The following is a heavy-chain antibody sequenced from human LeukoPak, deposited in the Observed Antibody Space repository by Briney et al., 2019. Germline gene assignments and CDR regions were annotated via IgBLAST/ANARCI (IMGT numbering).Heavy chain of an antibody. CDR3: AKDMAFAYYYDSSGEFDY. Sequence: GGSLRLSCAASGFTFSSYGMHWVRQAPGKGLEWVAFIRYDGSNKYYADSVKGRFTISRDNSKNTLYLQMNSLRAEDTAVYYCAKDMAFAYYYDSSGEFDYWGQGTLVAVSS. D-gene: IGHD3-22*01. J-gene: IGHJ4*02. CDR1: GFTFSSYG. CDR2: IRYDGSNK. V-gene: IGHV3-30*02.